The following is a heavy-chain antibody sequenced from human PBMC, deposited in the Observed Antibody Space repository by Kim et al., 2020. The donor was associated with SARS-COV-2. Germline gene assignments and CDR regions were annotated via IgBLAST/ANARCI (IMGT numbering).Heavy chain of an antibody. CDR1: GFTFSSYA. J-gene: IGHJ4*02. V-gene: IGHV3-23*01. Sequence: GGSLRLSCAASGFTFSSYAMSWVRQAPGKGLEWVSAISGSGGSTYYADSVKGRFTISRDNSKNTLYLQMNSLRAEDTAVYYCAKDLHLGGIAVAGEFDYWGQGTLVTVSS. CDR2: ISGSGGST. CDR3: AKDLHLGGIAVAGEFDY. D-gene: IGHD6-19*01.